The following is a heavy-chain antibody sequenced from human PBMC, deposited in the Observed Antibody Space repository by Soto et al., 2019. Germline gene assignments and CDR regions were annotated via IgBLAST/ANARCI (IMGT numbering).Heavy chain of an antibody. CDR2: IYYGGST. D-gene: IGHD3-3*01. J-gene: IGHJ5*02. CDR1: GGSISSYF. V-gene: IGHV4-59*08. CDR3: ARHYDFWSGYKQTHWFDP. Sequence: PSETLSLTCTVSGGSISSYFWSWIRQPPGKGLEWIGYIYYGGSTNYNPSLKSRVTISLDTSKNQFSLKLSSVTAADTAVYYCARHYDFWSGYKQTHWFDPWGQGTLVTVSS.